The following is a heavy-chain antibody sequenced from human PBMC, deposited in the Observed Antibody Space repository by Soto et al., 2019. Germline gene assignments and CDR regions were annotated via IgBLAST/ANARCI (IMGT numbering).Heavy chain of an antibody. V-gene: IGHV1-2*02. D-gene: IGHD3-22*01. CDR3: ARAMIVVVTHAFDI. CDR2: INPNSGGT. CDR1: GYTFTGYY. Sequence: ASVKVSCKASGYTFTGYYMHWVRQAPGQGLEWMGWINPNSGGTNYAQKFQGSVTMTRDTSISTAYMELSRLRSDDTAVYYCARAMIVVVTHAFDIWGQGTMVTV. J-gene: IGHJ3*02.